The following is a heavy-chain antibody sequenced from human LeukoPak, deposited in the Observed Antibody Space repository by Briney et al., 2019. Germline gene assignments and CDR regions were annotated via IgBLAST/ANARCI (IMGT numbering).Heavy chain of an antibody. V-gene: IGHV3-53*01. D-gene: IGHD6-6*01. CDR3: ARAGYSSSQGPYSFDY. CDR2: IFSGGRT. J-gene: IGHJ4*02. CDR1: GFTVSSNY. Sequence: GGSLRLSCAASGFTVSSNYMNWVRQAPGKGLEWVSVIFSGGRTYYADSWKGGFTISRDNTQNTLCLQMNSLRAEDTAVYYSARAGYSSSQGPYSFDYWGQGTLVTVSS.